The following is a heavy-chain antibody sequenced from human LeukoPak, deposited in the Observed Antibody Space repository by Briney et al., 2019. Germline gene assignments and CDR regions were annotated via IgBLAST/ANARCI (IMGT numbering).Heavy chain of an antibody. CDR3: AKLLGSATTYDY. CDR1: GFTFSSNW. V-gene: IGHV3-7*01. J-gene: IGHJ4*02. Sequence: GGSLRLSCEASGFTFSSNWMSWVGQAPGKGLEWVASINPDGSRKLYVDSVKGRFTISRDNTKNSLYLQMNSLGAEDTAMYYCAKLLGSATTYDYWGQGTRVTVSS. D-gene: IGHD5-24*01. CDR2: INPDGSRK.